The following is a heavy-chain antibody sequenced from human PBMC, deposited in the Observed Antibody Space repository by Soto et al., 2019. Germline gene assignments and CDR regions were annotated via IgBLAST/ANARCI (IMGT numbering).Heavy chain of an antibody. Sequence: EVHLLASGGGLVQPGGSLRLSCVASGFTLNTFALSWVRQAPGKGLEWVSAIRDTGSSAYYADSVKGRFTISRDSSKNTLYLQISTLRAEDTAVYYCARDRGERFITTGWHSVLDLWGQGRTVTVSS. CDR3: ARDRGERFITTGWHSVLDL. CDR2: IRDTGSSA. V-gene: IGHV3-23*01. CDR1: GFTLNTFA. D-gene: IGHD3-16*01. J-gene: IGHJ3*01.